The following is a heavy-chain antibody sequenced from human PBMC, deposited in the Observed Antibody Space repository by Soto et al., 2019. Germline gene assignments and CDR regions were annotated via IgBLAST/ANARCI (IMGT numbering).Heavy chain of an antibody. CDR2: IGTSGSYT. CDR1: GFIFSRYS. V-gene: IGHV3-21*01. J-gene: IGHJ4*02. D-gene: IGHD3-16*01. CDR3: ARGSAFILHDY. Sequence: GGSLRLSCAVSGFIFSRYSMNWVRQAPGKGLEWVSSIGTSGSYTYDTDSVKGRFTISRDNTKDSLYLQMNSLRAEDTAIYYCARGSAFILHDYWRQGSPVT.